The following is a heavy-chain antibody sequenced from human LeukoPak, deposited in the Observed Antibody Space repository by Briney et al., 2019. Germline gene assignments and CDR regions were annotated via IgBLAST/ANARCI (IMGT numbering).Heavy chain of an antibody. CDR3: ARDPSSGWDY. D-gene: IGHD6-19*01. J-gene: IGHJ4*02. Sequence: ASVKVSCKASGYTFTGYYLHWVRKAPGQGLEWMGWINPNSGDTSYAQKFQGRVSMTGDTSISTGYMELSRLRSDDTAVYYCARDPSSGWDYWGQGTLVTVSS. CDR2: INPNSGDT. V-gene: IGHV1-2*02. CDR1: GYTFTGYY.